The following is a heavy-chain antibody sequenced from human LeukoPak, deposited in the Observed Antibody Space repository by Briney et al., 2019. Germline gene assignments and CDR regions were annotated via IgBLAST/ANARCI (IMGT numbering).Heavy chain of an antibody. J-gene: IGHJ4*02. V-gene: IGHV3-23*01. CDR3: AKDLVVVTETGD. Sequence: GGSLRLSCAASGFTFSSYAMSWVRQAPGKGLEWVSAISGRGGSTYYADSVKGRFTISRDNSKNTLYLQMNSLRAEDTAVYYCAKDLVVVTETGDWGQGTLVTVSS. CDR1: GFTFSSYA. CDR2: ISGRGGST. D-gene: IGHD2-15*01.